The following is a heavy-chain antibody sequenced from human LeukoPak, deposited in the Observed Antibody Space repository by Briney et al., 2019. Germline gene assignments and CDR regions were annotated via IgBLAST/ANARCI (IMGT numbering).Heavy chain of an antibody. CDR3: ARLSTLVYSGDDY. CDR1: GGSFSGYY. CDR2: INHSGST. D-gene: IGHD5-12*01. J-gene: IGHJ4*02. V-gene: IGHV4-34*01. Sequence: PSETLSLTCAVYGGSFSGYYWSWIRQPPGKGLEWIGEINHSGSTYYNPSLKSRVTISVDTSKNQFSLKLSSVTAADTAVYYCARLSTLVYSGDDYWGQGTLVTVSS.